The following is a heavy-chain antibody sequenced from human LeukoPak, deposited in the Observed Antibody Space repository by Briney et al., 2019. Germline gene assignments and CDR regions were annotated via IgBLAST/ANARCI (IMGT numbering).Heavy chain of an antibody. CDR3: AKLHAPADCSSTSCYAWNWFDP. CDR1: GFTFSSYG. D-gene: IGHD2-2*01. Sequence: GGSLRLSCAAPGFTFSSYGMHWVRQAPGKGLEWVAVISYDGSNKYYADSVKGRFTVSRDNSKNTLYLQMNSLRAEDTAVYYCAKLHAPADCSSTSCYAWNWFDPWGQGTLVTVSS. V-gene: IGHV3-30*18. J-gene: IGHJ5*02. CDR2: ISYDGSNK.